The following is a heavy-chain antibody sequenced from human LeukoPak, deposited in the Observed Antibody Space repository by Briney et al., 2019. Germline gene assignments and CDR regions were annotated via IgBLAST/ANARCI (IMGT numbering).Heavy chain of an antibody. CDR1: GFTFSDYA. D-gene: IGHD3-22*01. CDR2: ISGSGVA. V-gene: IGHV3-23*01. Sequence: GGSLRLSCAAPGFTFSDYAMSWVRQAPGKGLEWVSLISGSGVAYDADSVKGRFTVSRDNSKSTLYLQMNSLRAEDTAVYYCAKDGRYPDNSGYYYEDSWGQGTLVTVSS. CDR3: AKDGRYPDNSGYYYEDS. J-gene: IGHJ4*02.